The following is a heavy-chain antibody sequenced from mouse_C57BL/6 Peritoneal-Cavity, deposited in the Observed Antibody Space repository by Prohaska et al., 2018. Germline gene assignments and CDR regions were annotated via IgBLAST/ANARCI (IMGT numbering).Heavy chain of an antibody. CDR3: MRYGNYWCFEV. CDR1: GFTFSGFW. V-gene: IGHV11-2*01. Sequence: EVQLLETGGGLVQPGGSRGLSCEGSGFTFSGFWMSWVRQTPGKTLEWIGDIDSYCSAINYSPSIKDRVTIFRYNDKSTLYLQMSKVRSEDTAMYFCMRYGNYWCFEVWGTGTTVTV. D-gene: IGHD2-1*01. CDR2: IDSYCSAI. J-gene: IGHJ1*03.